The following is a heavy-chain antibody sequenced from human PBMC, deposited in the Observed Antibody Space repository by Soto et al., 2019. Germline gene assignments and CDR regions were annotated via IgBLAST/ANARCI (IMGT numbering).Heavy chain of an antibody. Sequence: QVQLVQSGAEVKKPGSSVKVSCKASGGTFSSYTISWVRQAPGQGLEWMGRIIPILGIANYAQKFQGRVTITADKSTSTAYMELSSLRSEDTAVYYCARDNDGDYPEFDPWGQGTLVTVSS. CDR3: ARDNDGDYPEFDP. CDR1: GGTFSSYT. V-gene: IGHV1-69*08. J-gene: IGHJ5*02. CDR2: IIPILGIA. D-gene: IGHD4-17*01.